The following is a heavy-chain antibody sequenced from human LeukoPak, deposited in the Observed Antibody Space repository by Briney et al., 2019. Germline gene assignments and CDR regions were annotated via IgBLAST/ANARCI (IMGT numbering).Heavy chain of an antibody. J-gene: IGHJ6*03. CDR3: ARVRLVFDWNMDV. CDR1: GGSFSGYY. V-gene: IGHV4-34*01. CDR2: INHSGST. Sequence: PSETLSLTCAVYGGSFSGYYWSWIRQPPGKGLEWIGEINHSGSTNYNPSLKSRVTISVDTSRNQFSLKLSSVTAADTAVYYCARVRLVFDWNMDVWGKGTTVSVSS. D-gene: IGHD3-9*01.